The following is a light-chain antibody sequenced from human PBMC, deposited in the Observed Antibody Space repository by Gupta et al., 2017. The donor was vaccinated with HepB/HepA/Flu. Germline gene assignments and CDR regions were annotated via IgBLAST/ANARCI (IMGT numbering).Light chain of an antibody. CDR2: AAS. V-gene: IGKV1-39*01. Sequence: IQMTQSPSSLSASVGDRVTITCRESQSISSYLNWYQQKPGKAPNLLIYAASNLQSGAPSRFSGGGYGTDFTLTISSLQPEDFATYYCQQSHSLPQTFGQGTKLEIK. CDR1: QSISSY. J-gene: IGKJ2*01. CDR3: QQSHSLPQT.